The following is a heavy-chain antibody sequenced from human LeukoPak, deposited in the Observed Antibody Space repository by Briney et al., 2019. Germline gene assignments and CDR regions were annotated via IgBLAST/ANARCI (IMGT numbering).Heavy chain of an antibody. CDR1: GFAVSSNY. V-gene: IGHV3-53*01. CDR2: IFSGGGA. Sequence: GGSLRLSCAASGFAVSSNYMSWVRQAPGKGLEWVSIIFSGGGAYYADSVKGRFSISGDSSKNTLYLQMNSLRAEDTAVYYCARARGREEYFDPWGQGTLVTVSS. J-gene: IGHJ5*02. D-gene: IGHD6-6*01. CDR3: ARARGREEYFDP.